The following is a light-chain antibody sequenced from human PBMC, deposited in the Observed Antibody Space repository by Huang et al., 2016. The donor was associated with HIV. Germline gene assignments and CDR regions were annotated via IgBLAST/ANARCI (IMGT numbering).Light chain of an antibody. CDR2: GAS. CDR3: QQYGSSPPYT. V-gene: IGKV3-20*01. J-gene: IGKJ2*01. Sequence: EIVLTQSPATLSLSPGERATLSCRASQSVRSNTYLAWYQQKPCQAPRLLIYGASSRATGIPDRFSGSGSGTDCTLTITRLEPEDSAVYYCQQYGSSPPYTFGQGTKLEIK. CDR1: QSVRSNTY.